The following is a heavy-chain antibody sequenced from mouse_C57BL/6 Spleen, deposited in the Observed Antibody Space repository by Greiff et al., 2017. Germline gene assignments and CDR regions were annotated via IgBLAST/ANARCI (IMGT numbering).Heavy chain of an antibody. Sequence: VMLVESGAELARPGASVKLSCKASGYTFTDYYINWVKQRPGQGLEWIARIYPGSGNNYYNEKFKGKATLTAENSSSTAYLQLSSLTSEDSAIYFCARSIDYARIAYWGQGTLVTVSA. V-gene: IGHV1-76*01. D-gene: IGHD2-4*01. CDR2: IYPGSGNN. CDR3: ARSIDYARIAY. J-gene: IGHJ3*01. CDR1: GYTFTDYY.